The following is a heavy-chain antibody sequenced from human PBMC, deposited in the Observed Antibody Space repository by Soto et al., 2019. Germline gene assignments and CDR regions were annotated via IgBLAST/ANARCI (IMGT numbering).Heavy chain of an antibody. CDR2: INPSGGST. J-gene: IGHJ4*02. D-gene: IGHD5-18*01. CDR1: GYTFTSYY. Sequence: QVQLVQSGAEVKKPGASVKVSCKASGYTFTSYYMHSVRQAPGQGLEWTGRINPSGGSTSYAQKFQGRVTMTRDTSTSTVYMELSSLRSEDTAVYYCARQQLWSVVDYWGQGTLVTVSS. V-gene: IGHV1-46*01. CDR3: ARQQLWSVVDY.